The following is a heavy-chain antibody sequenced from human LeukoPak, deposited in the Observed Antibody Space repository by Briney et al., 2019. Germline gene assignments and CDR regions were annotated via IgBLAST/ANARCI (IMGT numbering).Heavy chain of an antibody. V-gene: IGHV4-39*01. D-gene: IGHD6-19*01. CDR3: ATSGWYLLPGVY. CDR1: GDSISSTNYY. CDR2: IYYSGST. J-gene: IGHJ4*02. Sequence: PSETLSLTCTVSGDSISSTNYYWGWIRQPPGKGLEWIGSIYYSGSTYYNPSLESRVTISVDTSKNQFSLKLSSVTAADTAVYYCATSGWYLLPGVYWGQGTLVTVS.